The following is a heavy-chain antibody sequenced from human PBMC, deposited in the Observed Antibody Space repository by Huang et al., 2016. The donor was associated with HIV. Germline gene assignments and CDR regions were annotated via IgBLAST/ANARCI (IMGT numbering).Heavy chain of an antibody. CDR3: AREKAADSAWYGVYYFDY. Sequence: QVQLRQWGAGLVKPSETLSLTCAVYGGSFSGYYWTWIRQSPGKGLEWIGEINHIGKTTYQPSLKSRVTISKDTAKNQFSLQLTSVSAADTGAYFCAREKAADSAWYGVYYFDYWGEGALVTVTS. D-gene: IGHD6-19*01. J-gene: IGHJ4*02. CDR1: GGSFSGYY. CDR2: INHIGKT. V-gene: IGHV4-34*01.